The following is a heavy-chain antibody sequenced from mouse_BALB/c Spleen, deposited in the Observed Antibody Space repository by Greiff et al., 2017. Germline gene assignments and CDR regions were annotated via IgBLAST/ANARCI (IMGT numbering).Heavy chain of an antibody. Sequence: EVKVVESGGGLVKPGGSLKLSCAASGFAFSSYDMSWVRQTPEKRLEWVAYISSGGGSTYYPDTVKGRFTISRDNAKNTLYLQMSSLKSEDTAMYYCARGWLPHTWFAYWGQGTLVTVSA. CDR1: GFAFSSYD. D-gene: IGHD2-3*01. CDR2: ISSGGGST. V-gene: IGHV5-12-1*01. J-gene: IGHJ3*01. CDR3: ARGWLPHTWFAY.